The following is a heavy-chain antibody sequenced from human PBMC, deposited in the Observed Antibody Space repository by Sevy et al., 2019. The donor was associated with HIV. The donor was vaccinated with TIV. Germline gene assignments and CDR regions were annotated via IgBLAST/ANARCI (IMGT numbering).Heavy chain of an antibody. CDR2: VYYSGST. CDR3: ARETDYYYYMDV. J-gene: IGHJ6*03. CDR1: GGSISTYY. D-gene: IGHD2-21*02. Sequence: TLSLTCTVSGGSISTYYWSWIRQPPGKRLEWIGYVYYSGSTNYNPSLKSRVTISVDTSKNQFSLKLSSVTAADTAVYYCARETDYYYYMDVWGKGTTVTVSS. V-gene: IGHV4-59*01.